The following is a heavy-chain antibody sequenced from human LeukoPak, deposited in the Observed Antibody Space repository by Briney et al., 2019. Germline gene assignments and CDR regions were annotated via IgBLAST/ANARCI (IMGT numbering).Heavy chain of an antibody. V-gene: IGHV4-30-4*01. D-gene: IGHD5/OR15-5a*01. CDR2: IYYSGST. Sequence: SETLSLTCSVSGGSISSGDYYWSWIRQPPGKGLEWIGHIYYSGSTHHNPSLKSRVTISVDTSKNQFSLKLTSVTATDTSVYYCARRQTVSSAGRFDPWGQGILVTVS. J-gene: IGHJ5*02. CDR3: ARRQTVSSAGRFDP. CDR1: GGSISSGDYY.